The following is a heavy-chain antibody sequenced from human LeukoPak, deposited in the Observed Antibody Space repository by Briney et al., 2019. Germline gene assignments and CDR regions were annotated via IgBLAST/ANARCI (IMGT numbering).Heavy chain of an antibody. Sequence: ASVKVSCKASGYTFTGYYMHWVRQAPGQGLEWMGWINPNSGGTNYAQKFQGRVTMTRDTSISTAYMELSRLRSDDTAVYYCARDYYDSSGYWPRGQGTLVTVSS. V-gene: IGHV1-2*02. J-gene: IGHJ5*02. CDR2: INPNSGGT. D-gene: IGHD3-22*01. CDR1: GYTFTGYY. CDR3: ARDYYDSSGYWP.